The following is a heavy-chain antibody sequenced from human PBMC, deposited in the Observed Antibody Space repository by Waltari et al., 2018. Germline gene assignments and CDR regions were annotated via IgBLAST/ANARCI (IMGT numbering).Heavy chain of an antibody. Sequence: GGTNYAQKFQGRVTITADTSTDTAYMELSSLRSEDTAVYYCAAAAGKDNWFDPWGQGTLVTVSS. CDR2: GGT. J-gene: IGHJ5*02. V-gene: IGHV1-69-2*01. CDR3: AAAAGKDNWFDP. D-gene: IGHD6-13*01.